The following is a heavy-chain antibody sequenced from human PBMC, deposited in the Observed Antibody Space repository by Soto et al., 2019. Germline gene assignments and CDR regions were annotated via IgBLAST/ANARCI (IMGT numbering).Heavy chain of an antibody. J-gene: IGHJ3*02. V-gene: IGHV1-69*06. Sequence: GASVKVSCKASGGTFSSYAISWVRQAPGQGLEWMGGIIPIFGTANYAQKFQGRVTITADKSTSTAYMELSSLRSGDTAVYYCARDRSIAARPPHDAFDIWGQGTMVTVSS. CDR1: GGTFSSYA. CDR2: IIPIFGTA. CDR3: ARDRSIAARPPHDAFDI. D-gene: IGHD6-6*01.